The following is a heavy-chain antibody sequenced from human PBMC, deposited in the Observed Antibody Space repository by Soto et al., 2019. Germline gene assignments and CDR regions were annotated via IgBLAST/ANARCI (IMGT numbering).Heavy chain of an antibody. V-gene: IGHV3-53*01. CDR3: ASFKWFGDSRTSYFDY. J-gene: IGHJ4*02. CDR2: IYSGGTK. CDR1: GFTVSSTY. Sequence: EVQLVESGGGLIQPGGSLRLSCAASGFTVSSTYMSGVRQAPGKGLEGVSVIYSGGTKYYAESVKGRFTISRDNSKNTLFLQMNSLRAQDTAVYYCASFKWFGDSRTSYFDYWGQGTLVTVSS. D-gene: IGHD3-10*01.